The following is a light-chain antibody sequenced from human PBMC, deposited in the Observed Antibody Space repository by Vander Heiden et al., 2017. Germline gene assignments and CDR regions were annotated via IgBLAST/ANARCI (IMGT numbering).Light chain of an antibody. V-gene: IGKV1-33*01. J-gene: IGKJ2*01. CDR2: AAS. Sequence: DIQMTQSPAFLSASVGDRVTITCQASQYIGKYVSWYQQKPGKAPNLLIYAASNLEGGVPSRFSASGSGTEFILTINSLQPEDIAVYYCQQHESLPTFGQGTKVEIK. CDR1: QYIGKY. CDR3: QQHESLPT.